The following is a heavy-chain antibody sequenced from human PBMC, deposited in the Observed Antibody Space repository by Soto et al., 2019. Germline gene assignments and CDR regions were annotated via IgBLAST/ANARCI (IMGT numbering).Heavy chain of an antibody. Sequence: QVQLQESGPGLVKPSGTLSLTCAVSGGSISSSNWWSWVRQPPGKGLEWIGEIYHSGSTNYNPSLRSRVIIAVEKYKNQYPLKRCAVTAADTAVYYWASVEGAGTDDYWGQGTLVTVSS. CDR3: ASVEGAGTDDY. D-gene: IGHD6-13*01. J-gene: IGHJ4*02. CDR1: GGSISSSNW. V-gene: IGHV4-4*02. CDR2: IYHSGST.